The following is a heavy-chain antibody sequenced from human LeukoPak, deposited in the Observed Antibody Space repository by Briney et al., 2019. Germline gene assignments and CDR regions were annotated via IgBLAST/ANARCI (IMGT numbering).Heavy chain of an antibody. D-gene: IGHD2-15*01. CDR1: GFTFSNYW. V-gene: IGHV3-74*01. CDR2: INTDGSST. CDR3: ARVPLGYCSGGSCYPMYYFDY. J-gene: IGHJ4*02. Sequence: GGSLRLSCAASGFTFSNYWMHWVRQAPGKGLVWVSRINTDGSSTSYVDSVKGRFTISRDNAKNSLYLQMNSLRAEDTAVYYCARVPLGYCSGGSCYPMYYFDYWGQGTLVTVSS.